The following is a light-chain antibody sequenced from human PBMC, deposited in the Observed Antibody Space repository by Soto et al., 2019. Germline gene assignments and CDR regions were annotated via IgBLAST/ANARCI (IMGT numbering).Light chain of an antibody. V-gene: IGKV3-11*01. Sequence: ETVLTQSPATLSLSPGERATLSCRASENVDIYVAWYQQKPGQAPRVLIYDGSKRATGIPARFSGSGSGTDFTLTISSLEPEDFGVYYCQQRRNWPPLTFGGGTRVEIK. J-gene: IGKJ4*01. CDR2: DGS. CDR1: ENVDIY. CDR3: QQRRNWPPLT.